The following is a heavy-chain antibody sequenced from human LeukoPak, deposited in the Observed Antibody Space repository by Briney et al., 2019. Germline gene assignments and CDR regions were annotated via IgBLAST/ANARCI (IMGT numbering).Heavy chain of an antibody. CDR2: INHSGST. CDR3: ASDRGSGSWYGRDY. Sequence: SETLSLTCAVYGGSFSGYSWSWIRQPPGKGLEWIGEINHSGSTNYNPSLKGRVTISVDTSKNQFSLKLSSVPAADTAVYYCASDRGSGSWYGRDYWGQGTLVTVSS. J-gene: IGHJ4*02. CDR1: GGSFSGYS. D-gene: IGHD6-13*01. V-gene: IGHV4-34*01.